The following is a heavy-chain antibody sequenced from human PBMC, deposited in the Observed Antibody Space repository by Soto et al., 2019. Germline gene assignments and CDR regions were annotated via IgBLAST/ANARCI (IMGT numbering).Heavy chain of an antibody. CDR2: ISGYNRNT. J-gene: IGHJ4*02. Sequence: QIQLVQSGAEVKKPGASVKVSCKAYGYTFSSYGITWVRQAPGQGLEWMGTISGYNRNTNYVQKFQGRVTMTTDTSTNTAYMELRSLRSDDTAVYYCARDWRQLLITTTKATYYFDYWGQGTLVTVSS. CDR3: ARDWRQLLITTTKATYYFDY. V-gene: IGHV1-18*01. D-gene: IGHD3-3*01. CDR1: GYTFSSYG.